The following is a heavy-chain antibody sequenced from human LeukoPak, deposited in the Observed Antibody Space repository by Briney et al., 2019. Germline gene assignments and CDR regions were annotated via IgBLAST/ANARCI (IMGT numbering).Heavy chain of an antibody. D-gene: IGHD2-21*02. CDR1: GFTFSNFW. CDR2: ISNNGITT. V-gene: IGHV3-74*03. CDR3: ARERVVVTAIEDCYYGMDV. Sequence: GGSLRLSCVGSGFTFSNFWMHWVRQAPGKGPVWVSRISNNGITTTDADSVRGRFTISRDNAKNTLYLQMNSLRAEDTAVYYCARERVVVTAIEDCYYGMDVWGQGTTVTVSS. J-gene: IGHJ6*02.